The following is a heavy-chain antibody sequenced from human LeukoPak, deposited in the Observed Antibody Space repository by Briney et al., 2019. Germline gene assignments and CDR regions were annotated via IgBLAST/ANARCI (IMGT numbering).Heavy chain of an antibody. J-gene: IGHJ4*02. D-gene: IGHD4-17*01. Sequence: GGSLRLSCVVSGFTFSNYVMSWVRQAPGKGLEWVSAISGSGDITYYADSVKGRFTISRDNSKNTLYLQMNSLRADDTAVYYCAKEWGVDYGLRYWGQGTLVTVSS. CDR2: ISGSGDIT. CDR3: AKEWGVDYGLRY. V-gene: IGHV3-23*01. CDR1: GFTFSNYV.